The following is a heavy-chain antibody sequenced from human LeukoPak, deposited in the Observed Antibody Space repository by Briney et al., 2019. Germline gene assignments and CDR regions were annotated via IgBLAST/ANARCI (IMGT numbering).Heavy chain of an antibody. D-gene: IGHD5-12*01. CDR3: ARGDSGYEPI. Sequence: SVKVSCKASGGAFSSYATSWVRQAPGQGREWMGGIIPIFGTANYAQKFQGRVTITTDESTSTAYMELSSLRSEDTAVYYCARGDSGYEPIWGQGTLVTVSS. CDR1: GGAFSSYA. CDR2: IIPIFGTA. V-gene: IGHV1-69*05. J-gene: IGHJ4*02.